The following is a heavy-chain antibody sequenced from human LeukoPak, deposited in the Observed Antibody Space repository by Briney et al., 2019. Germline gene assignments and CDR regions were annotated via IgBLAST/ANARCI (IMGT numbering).Heavy chain of an antibody. CDR2: IYYSGST. CDR1: GGSISSSSYY. D-gene: IGHD2-2*01. CDR3: ARRVDCSSTSCYRTPYFDY. V-gene: IGHV4-39*01. Sequence: SETLSLTCTVSGGSISSSSYYWGWIRQPPGKGLEWIGSIYYSGSTYYNPSLKSRVTISVDTSKNQFSLKLSSATAADTAVYYCARRVDCSSTSCYRTPYFDYWGQGTLVTVSS. J-gene: IGHJ4*02.